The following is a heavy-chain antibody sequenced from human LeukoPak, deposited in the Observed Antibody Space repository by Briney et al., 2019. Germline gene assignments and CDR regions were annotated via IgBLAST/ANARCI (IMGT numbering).Heavy chain of an antibody. D-gene: IGHD4-17*01. Sequence: PGGFLRLSCAASGFTVSSNYMSWVRQAPGKGLEGVSVIYSGGSTYYADSVKGRFTISRDNSKNTLYLQMNSLRAEDTAVYYCARVGYGDYLYFDYWGQGTLVTVSS. CDR3: ARVGYGDYLYFDY. J-gene: IGHJ4*02. V-gene: IGHV3-66*01. CDR2: IYSGGST. CDR1: GFTVSSNY.